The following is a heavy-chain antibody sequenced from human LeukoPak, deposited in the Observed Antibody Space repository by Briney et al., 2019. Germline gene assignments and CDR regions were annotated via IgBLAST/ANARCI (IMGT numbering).Heavy chain of an antibody. D-gene: IGHD6-13*01. CDR2: INHSGST. J-gene: IGHJ3*02. Sequence: PSETLSLTCAVYGGSFSGYYWSWIRQPPGKGLEWIEEINHSGSTNYNPSLKSRVTISVDTSKNQFSLKLSSVTAADTAVYYCASGGKQLVQVGAFDIWAKGQWSPSPQ. CDR1: GGSFSGYY. CDR3: ASGGKQLVQVGAFDI. V-gene: IGHV4-34*01.